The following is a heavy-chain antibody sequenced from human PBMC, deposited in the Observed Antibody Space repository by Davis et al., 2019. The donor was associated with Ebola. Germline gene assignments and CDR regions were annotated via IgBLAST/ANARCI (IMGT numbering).Heavy chain of an antibody. CDR1: GFTFSTYA. CDR2: ISGSGGST. CDR3: ARAHPNWNFVNGVFDP. J-gene: IGHJ5*02. Sequence: PGGSLRLSCAASGFTFSTYAMSWVRQAPGKGLEWVSAISGSGGSTYYADSVRGRFTISRDNSKNTLYLQMNSLRAEDTAVYYCARAHPNWNFVNGVFDPWGQGTLVTVSS. D-gene: IGHD1-7*01. V-gene: IGHV3-23*01.